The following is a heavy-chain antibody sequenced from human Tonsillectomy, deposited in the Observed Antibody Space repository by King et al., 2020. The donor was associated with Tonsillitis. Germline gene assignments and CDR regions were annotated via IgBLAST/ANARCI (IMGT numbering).Heavy chain of an antibody. CDR1: GFTFSSYA. D-gene: IGHD3-3*01. V-gene: IGHV3-23*04. CDR2: LSGSGGST. J-gene: IGHJ6*02. CDR3: AKYSGYDFGALDV. Sequence: VQLVESGGGLVQPGGPLRLSCAASGFTFSSYAMNWVRQAPGKGLEWVSALSGSGGSTYYADSVKGRFTISRDNSKNTLYLQMNSLRAEDTAVYYCAKYSGYDFGALDVWGQGTTVTVSS.